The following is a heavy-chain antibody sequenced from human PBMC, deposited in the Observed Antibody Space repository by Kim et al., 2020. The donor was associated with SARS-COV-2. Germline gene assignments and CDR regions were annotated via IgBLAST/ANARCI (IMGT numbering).Heavy chain of an antibody. Sequence: ASVKVSCKPSGYTFTSYAMHWVRQAPGQRLEWMGWINAGNGNTKYSQKFQGRVTITRDTSASTAYMELSSLRSEDTAVYYCARGPIVVVVAGYSVDNWFDPWGQGTLVTVSS. CDR2: INAGNGNT. J-gene: IGHJ5*02. D-gene: IGHD2-15*01. CDR3: ARGPIVVVVAGYSVDNWFDP. V-gene: IGHV1-3*01. CDR1: GYTFTSYA.